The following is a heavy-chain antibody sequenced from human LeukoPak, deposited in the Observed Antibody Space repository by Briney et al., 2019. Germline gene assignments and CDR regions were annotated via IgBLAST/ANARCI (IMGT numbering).Heavy chain of an antibody. CDR2: INPSGGST. Sequence: ASVKVSCKASGYTSTSYYMHWVRQAPGQGLEWMGIINPSGGSTSYAQKFQGRVTMTRDTSTSTVYMELSSLRSEDTAVYYCARDIVVVPAAINWFDPWGQGTLVTVSS. CDR3: ARDIVVVPAAINWFDP. D-gene: IGHD2-2*02. J-gene: IGHJ5*02. V-gene: IGHV1-46*03. CDR1: GYTSTSYY.